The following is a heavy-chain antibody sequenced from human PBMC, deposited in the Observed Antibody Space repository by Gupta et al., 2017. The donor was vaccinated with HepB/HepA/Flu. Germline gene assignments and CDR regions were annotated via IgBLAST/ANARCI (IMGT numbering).Heavy chain of an antibody. D-gene: IGHD3-10*01. Sequence: EVQLVESGGVLVQRGWSLRLCCAASGSTLSNYWRSWVRQAPGKGLEWGANVEQDGSERYYVDSVKGRFTISRVNANAKSSLYLQMNSLRAEDTAVYYCARGTWCGEYGMDVWGQGTTVTVSS. CDR1: GSTLSNYW. J-gene: IGHJ6*02. V-gene: IGHV3-7*01. CDR3: ARGTWCGEYGMDV. CDR2: VEQDGSER.